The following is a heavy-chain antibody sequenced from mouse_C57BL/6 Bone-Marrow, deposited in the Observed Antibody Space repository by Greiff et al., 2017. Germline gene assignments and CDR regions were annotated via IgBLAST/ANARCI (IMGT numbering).Heavy chain of an antibody. CDR1: GYTFTSYW. D-gene: IGHD1-1*01. V-gene: IGHV1-64*01. CDR2: IHPNSGST. Sequence: QVQLQQPGAELVKPGASVKLSCKASGYTFTSYWMHWVKQRPGQGLEWIGMIHPNSGSTNYNAKFKIKATLTVDKSSSTDYMQLSSLTSEDSAVYYCERWTLYYNGSSRYFDVWGTGTTVTVSS. J-gene: IGHJ1*03. CDR3: ERWTLYYNGSSRYFDV.